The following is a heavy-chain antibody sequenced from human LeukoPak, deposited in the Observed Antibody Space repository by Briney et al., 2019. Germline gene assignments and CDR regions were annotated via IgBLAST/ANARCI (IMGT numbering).Heavy chain of an antibody. Sequence: ASVKVSCKASGYTFTGYYMHWVRQAPGQGLEWMGWINPNSGGTNYAQKFQGRVTMARDTSISTAYMELSRLRSDDTAVYYCARDSIAAPSPSGVYGMDVWGQGTTVTVSS. CDR3: ARDSIAAPSPSGVYGMDV. CDR1: GYTFTGYY. V-gene: IGHV1-2*02. D-gene: IGHD6-6*01. CDR2: INPNSGGT. J-gene: IGHJ6*02.